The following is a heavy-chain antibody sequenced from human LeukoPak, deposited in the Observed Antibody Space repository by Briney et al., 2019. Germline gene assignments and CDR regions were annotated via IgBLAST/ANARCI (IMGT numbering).Heavy chain of an antibody. V-gene: IGHV4-34*01. CDR1: GESFSAYF. D-gene: IGHD2-15*01. J-gene: IGHJ4*02. Sequence: RPSETPSLTCAVYGESFSAYFWNWIRQAPGKPLEYIGEINHRGSSHYNPSLKTRVTLSVDTSKNQFSLKLTSVTAADMAVYFCARGSSFDGYCSAGACDAGYYDSWGQGTPVTVSS. CDR3: ARGSSFDGYCSAGACDAGYYDS. CDR2: INHRGSS.